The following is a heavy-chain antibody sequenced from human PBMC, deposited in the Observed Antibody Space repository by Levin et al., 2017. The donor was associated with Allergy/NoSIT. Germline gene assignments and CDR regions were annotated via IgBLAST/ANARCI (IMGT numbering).Heavy chain of an antibody. CDR3: ARDHCSSTSCHYYYYGMDV. J-gene: IGHJ6*02. CDR2: INPNSGGT. V-gene: IGHV1-2*04. D-gene: IGHD2-2*01. Sequence: GESLKISCKASGYTFTGYYMHWVRQAPGQGLEWMGWINPNSGGTNYAQKFQGWVTMTRDTSISTAYMELSRLRSDDTAVYYCARDHCSSTSCHYYYYGMDVWGQGTTVTVSS. CDR1: GYTFTGYY.